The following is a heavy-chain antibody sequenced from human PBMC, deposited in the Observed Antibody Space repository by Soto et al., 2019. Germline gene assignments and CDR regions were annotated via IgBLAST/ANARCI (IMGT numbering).Heavy chain of an antibody. CDR2: IYWDDDK. CDR1: GFSLSTSGVG. CDR3: AHRTRKDSSSWTLMFDY. D-gene: IGHD6-13*01. V-gene: IGHV2-5*02. Sequence: QITLKESGPTLVNPTQTLTLTCTFSGFSLSTSGVGVGWIRQPPGKALEWLALIYWDDDKRYSPSLKSRLTITKDTSKNQVVLTMTNMDPVDTATYYCAHRTRKDSSSWTLMFDYWGQGTLVTVSS. J-gene: IGHJ4*02.